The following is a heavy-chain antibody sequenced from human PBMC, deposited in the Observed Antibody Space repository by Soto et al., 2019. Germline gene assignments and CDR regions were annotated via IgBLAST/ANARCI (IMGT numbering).Heavy chain of an antibody. Sequence: QVQLVQSGAEVKKPGASVKVSCKASGYTFPSNGISWVRQAPGHGLEGMGWISAYNVNTNYAQKLQGRVTMTTDTSTSTADMGLRSLRSDDTAVYYGARVPGGGYDRGLDYWGQGTLVTDTS. J-gene: IGHJ4*02. V-gene: IGHV1-18*01. D-gene: IGHD5-12*01. CDR2: ISAYNVNT. CDR1: GYTFPSNG. CDR3: ARVPGGGYDRGLDY.